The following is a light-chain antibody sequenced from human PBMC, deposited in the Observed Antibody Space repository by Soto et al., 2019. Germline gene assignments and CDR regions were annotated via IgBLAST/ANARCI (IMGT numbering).Light chain of an antibody. Sequence: QSVLTQPASVSGSPGQSITISCTGTSSDVGGYNYVSWYQQHPGKAPKLMIYEVSNRPSGVSNRFSGSKSGNTASLTISGLQAEDEADYYCATWDDSLNGFYVFGTGTRSPS. J-gene: IGLJ1*01. V-gene: IGLV2-14*01. CDR2: EVS. CDR1: SSDVGGYNY. CDR3: ATWDDSLNGFYV.